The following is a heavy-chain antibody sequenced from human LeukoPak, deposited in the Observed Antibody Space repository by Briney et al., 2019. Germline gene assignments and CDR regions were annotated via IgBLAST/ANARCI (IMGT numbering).Heavy chain of an antibody. CDR3: ARGVFSSGWVDY. CDR1: GFTFSSYA. V-gene: IGHV3-23*01. Sequence: QPGGSLRLSCAASGFTFSSYAMSWVRQAPGKGLEWVSAISGSGGSTYYADSVKGRFTISRDNSKNTLYLQMNSLRAEDTAVYYCARGVFSSGWVDYWGQGTLVTVSS. CDR2: ISGSGGST. D-gene: IGHD6-25*01. J-gene: IGHJ4*02.